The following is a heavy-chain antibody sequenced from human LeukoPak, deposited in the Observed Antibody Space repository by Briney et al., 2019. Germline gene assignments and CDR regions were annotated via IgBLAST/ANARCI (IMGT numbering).Heavy chain of an antibody. Sequence: SETLSLTCTVSGGSLSSYYWSWIRQPPGKGLEWIGYIYYSGSTNYNPSLTSRVTISVDTSKNQFSLKLSSVTAADTAVYYCARANWSYGMDVWGKGTTVTVSS. D-gene: IGHD1-1*01. CDR1: GGSLSSYY. V-gene: IGHV4-59*01. CDR2: IYYSGST. CDR3: ARANWSYGMDV. J-gene: IGHJ6*04.